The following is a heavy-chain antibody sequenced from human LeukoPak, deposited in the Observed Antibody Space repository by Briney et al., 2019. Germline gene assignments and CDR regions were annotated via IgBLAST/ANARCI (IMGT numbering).Heavy chain of an antibody. D-gene: IGHD1-20*01. CDR2: IYTSGST. CDR3: ARGDNWNSFDY. V-gene: IGHV4-4*07. J-gene: IGHJ4*02. CDR1: GGSISSYY. Sequence: PSETLSLTCTVSGGSISSYYWSWLRQPAGKGPEWIGRIYTSGSTNYNPSLTSRATISVDTSKNQSSLTLLSLTAADTAVYYCARGDNWNSFDYWGQGTLVTVSS.